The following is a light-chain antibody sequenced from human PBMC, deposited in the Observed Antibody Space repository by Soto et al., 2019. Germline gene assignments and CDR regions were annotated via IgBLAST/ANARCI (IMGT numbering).Light chain of an antibody. CDR2: EGT. V-gene: IGLV2-23*01. Sequence: QSSLPNYASLSGSPGQSITVSCAGTSSDVGGYNLVSWYQQHPGKAPKLIIYEGTERPSGISPRFSGSKSGNTASLTISGLQAEDEADYYCSSYTSSSIYVFGSGTKVTVL. J-gene: IGLJ1*01. CDR1: SSDVGGYNL. CDR3: SSYTSSSIYV.